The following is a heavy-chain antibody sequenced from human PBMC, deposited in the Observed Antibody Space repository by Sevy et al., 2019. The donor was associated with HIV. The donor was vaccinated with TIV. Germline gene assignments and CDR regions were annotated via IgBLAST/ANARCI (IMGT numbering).Heavy chain of an antibody. V-gene: IGHV4-39*01. Sequence: HSETLSLTCTVSGGSIRSSGDYWAWIRQPPGKGLEWIGSIYYSGRTYYNRSLSGRVTISVDTSNNQFSLKLNSVTAADTAVYYCARPADSSALRGGYQYSVAIWGQRTTVTVSS. CDR2: IYYSGRT. CDR1: GGSIRSSGDY. CDR3: ARPADSSALRGGYQYSVAI. D-gene: IGHD6-19*01. J-gene: IGHJ6*02.